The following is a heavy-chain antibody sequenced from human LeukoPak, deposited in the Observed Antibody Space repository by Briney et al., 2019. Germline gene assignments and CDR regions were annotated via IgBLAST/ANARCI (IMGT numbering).Heavy chain of an antibody. CDR1: GGSISSGDYY. J-gene: IGHJ4*02. CDR2: IYYSGST. D-gene: IGHD1-26*01. Sequence: SQTLSLTCTVSGGSISSGDYYWSWIRQPPGKGLEWIGYIYYSGSTYYNPSLKSRVTISVDTSKNQFSLKLSSVTAADTAVYYCARDKGSGSHRDPPHNVIRYFDYWGQGTLVTVSS. V-gene: IGHV4-30-4*01. CDR3: ARDKGSGSHRDPPHNVIRYFDY.